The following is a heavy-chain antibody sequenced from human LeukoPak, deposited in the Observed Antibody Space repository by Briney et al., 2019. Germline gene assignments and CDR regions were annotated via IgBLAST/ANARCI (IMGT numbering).Heavy chain of an antibody. CDR2: ISGSGDNTVMSGSGENT. Sequence: GGSLRLSCAASGFTFSTTAMGWVRQAPGKGLEWLSVISGSGDNTVMSGSGENTYYADSVKGRFTISRDNSKNTLYLQMNSLRAEDTAVYYCAKETTLSSDFITLDYWGQGTLVTVSS. D-gene: IGHD6-25*01. CDR3: AKETTLSSDFITLDY. J-gene: IGHJ4*02. V-gene: IGHV3-23*01. CDR1: GFTFSTTA.